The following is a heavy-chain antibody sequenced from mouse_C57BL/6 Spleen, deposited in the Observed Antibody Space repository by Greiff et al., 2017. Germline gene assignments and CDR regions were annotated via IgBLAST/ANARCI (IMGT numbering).Heavy chain of an antibody. CDR1: GYTFTGYW. Sequence: QVQLQQSGAELMKPGASVKLSCKATGYTFTGYWIEWVKQRPGHGLEWMGEILPGSGSTNYNEKFKGKATVTADTSSNTAYMQLSSLATEDYAIYCCAREVVANAMDYWGQGTSVTVSS. CDR2: ILPGSGST. J-gene: IGHJ4*01. D-gene: IGHD1-1*01. CDR3: AREVVANAMDY. V-gene: IGHV1-9*01.